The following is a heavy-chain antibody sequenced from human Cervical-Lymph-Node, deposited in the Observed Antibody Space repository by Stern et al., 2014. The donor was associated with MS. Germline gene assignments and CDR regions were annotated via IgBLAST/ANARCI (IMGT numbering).Heavy chain of an antibody. J-gene: IGHJ5*02. CDR2: IHDSGST. CDR1: GGSISSSGYY. V-gene: IGHV4-61*02. CDR3: ATTRWDLFTWNWFDP. Sequence: QMQLVQSGPGLVKPSQTLSLTCTVSGGSISSSGYYWSWIRQPADKGLEWIGRIHDSGSTYYNPSLKSRVTISMDTAKNKFSLKLTFGTAADTAVYYCATTRWDLFTWNWFDPWGQGTLVTVSS. D-gene: IGHD1-26*01.